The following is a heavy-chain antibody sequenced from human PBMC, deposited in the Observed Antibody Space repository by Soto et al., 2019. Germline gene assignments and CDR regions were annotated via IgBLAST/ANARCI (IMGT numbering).Heavy chain of an antibody. CDR3: AKGYCSSTSCSFDY. J-gene: IGHJ4*02. Sequence: PGGSLRLSCAASGFTFTNFAMNWVRQAPGKGLEWVSVISGSADTTYNADSVKGRFTISRDNSKNTVYLQMNSLRAEDTALYYCAKGYCSSTSCSFDYWGQGILVTVSS. D-gene: IGHD2-2*01. CDR1: GFTFTNFA. V-gene: IGHV3-23*01. CDR2: ISGSADTT.